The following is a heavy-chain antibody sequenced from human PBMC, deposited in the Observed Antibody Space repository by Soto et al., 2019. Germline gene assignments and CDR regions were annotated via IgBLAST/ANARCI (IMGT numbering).Heavy chain of an antibody. J-gene: IGHJ6*02. D-gene: IGHD6-6*01. CDR3: ARGGRSSSSAARYYYGMDV. V-gene: IGHV2-70*01. CDR1: GFSLSTSGMC. Sequence: GSGPTLVNPTQTLTLTCTFSGFSLSTSGMCVSWIRKPPGKALEWLALIDWDDDKYYSTSLKTRLTISKDTSKNQVVLTMTNMDPVDTATYYCARGGRSSSSAARYYYGMDVWGQGTTVTVSS. CDR2: IDWDDDK.